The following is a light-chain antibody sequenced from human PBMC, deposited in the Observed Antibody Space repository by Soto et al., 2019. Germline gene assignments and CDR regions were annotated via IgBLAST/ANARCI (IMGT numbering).Light chain of an antibody. CDR3: QQRSNWPALT. J-gene: IGKJ4*01. V-gene: IGKV3-11*01. CDR1: QSVDSY. CDR2: DAS. Sequence: EIVLTQSPATLSLSPGDRANPSCRASQSVDSYLAWYQMKPGQAPRLLISDASKRATGIPPRFSGSGSGTDFTLTIDSLEPEDFAVYYCQQRSNWPALTFGGGTKVEI.